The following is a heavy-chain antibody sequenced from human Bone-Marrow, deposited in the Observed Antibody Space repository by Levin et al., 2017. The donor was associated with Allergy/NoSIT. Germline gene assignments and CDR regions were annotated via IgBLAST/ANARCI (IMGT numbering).Heavy chain of an antibody. CDR1: GYTFTSHF. CDR3: ARGILTGYPLQL. D-gene: IGHD3-9*01. V-gene: IGHV1-46*03. J-gene: IGHJ4*02. Sequence: GESLKISCKASGYTFTSHFIHWVRQAPGQGLEWMGVINPSGGSTTYAQKLQGRVTMTRDTSTSTAYMKLTSLKSEDTAVYFCARGILTGYPLQLWGQGTLVTVS. CDR2: INPSGGST.